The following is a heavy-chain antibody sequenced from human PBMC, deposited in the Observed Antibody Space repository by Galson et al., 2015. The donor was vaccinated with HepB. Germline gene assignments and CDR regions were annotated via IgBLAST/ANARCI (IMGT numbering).Heavy chain of an antibody. J-gene: IGHJ2*01. V-gene: IGHV4-59*01. CDR3: ARTGGRPPYFDL. CDR2: IYYSGST. Sequence: SETLSLTCTVSGGSISSYYWSWIRQPPGKGLEWIGYIYYSGSTNYNPSLKSRVTISVDTSKNQFSLKLSSVTAADTAVYYCARTGGRPPYFDLWGRGTLVTVSS. D-gene: IGHD3-16*01. CDR1: GGSISSYY.